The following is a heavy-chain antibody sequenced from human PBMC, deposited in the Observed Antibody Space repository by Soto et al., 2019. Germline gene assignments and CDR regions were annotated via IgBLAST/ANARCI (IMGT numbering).Heavy chain of an antibody. V-gene: IGHV4-61*01. CDR2: VYYTGST. CDR1: GGSVSSGNYY. D-gene: IGHD3-22*01. J-gene: IGHJ4*02. CDR3: ARAIHDYDTTGYLSFDY. Sequence: LSLTCAVSGGSVSSGNYYWSWLRQPPGKGLEWIGYVYYTGSTNYNPSLKSRVTISVDTSKNQFSLRLSSVTAADTAVYFCARAIHDYDTTGYLSFDYWGQGTLVTVSS.